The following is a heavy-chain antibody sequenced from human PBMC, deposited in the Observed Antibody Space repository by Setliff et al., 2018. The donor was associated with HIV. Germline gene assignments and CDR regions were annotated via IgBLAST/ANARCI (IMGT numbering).Heavy chain of an antibody. Sequence: AETLTLTCAVYGGSFSGSCWNWIRQPPGKGLEWIGEINNSGSTNYNPFFKSRVTIAGDTSKNQFSLKLTAVTAADTSVYYCARGGGHHSSSWYLTGNSYFDCWGPGALVTVSS. D-gene: IGHD6-13*01. J-gene: IGHJ4*02. V-gene: IGHV4-34*01. CDR3: ARGGGHHSSSWYLTGNSYFDC. CDR2: INNSGST. CDR1: GGSFSGSC.